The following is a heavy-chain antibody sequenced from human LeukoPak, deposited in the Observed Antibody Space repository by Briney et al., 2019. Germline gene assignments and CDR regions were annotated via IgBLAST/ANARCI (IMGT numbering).Heavy chain of an antibody. CDR1: GYTFTNYG. D-gene: IGHD2-15*01. CDR2: ISTYNGNT. V-gene: IGHV1-18*01. Sequence: GASVKVSCKASGYTFTNYGISWVRQAPGQGLEWMGWISTYNGNTNYAQKVQGRVTMTTDTSTSTAYMELRSLTSDDTAVYYCARVPSGGPFDYWGQGTLVTVSS. J-gene: IGHJ4*02. CDR3: ARVPSGGPFDY.